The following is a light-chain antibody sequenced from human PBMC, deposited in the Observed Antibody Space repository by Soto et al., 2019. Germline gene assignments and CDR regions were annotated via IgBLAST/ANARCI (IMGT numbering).Light chain of an antibody. CDR3: QQYTAHPYT. V-gene: IGKV1-5*01. CDR2: DAS. Sequence: DIQMTQSPSTLSASVGDRVTITCRASQSVTNWLAWYQQKPGKAPNLLIYDASRLQSGIPSRFSGSGSGTEFTLTISSLQPDDFATYYCQQYTAHPYTFGQGTKLEIK. J-gene: IGKJ2*01. CDR1: QSVTNW.